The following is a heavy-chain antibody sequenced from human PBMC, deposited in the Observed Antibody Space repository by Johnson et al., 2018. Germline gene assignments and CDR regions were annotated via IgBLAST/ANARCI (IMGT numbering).Heavy chain of an antibody. D-gene: IGHD3-22*01. CDR2: ISYDGSNK. J-gene: IGHJ6*02. V-gene: IGHV3-30*03. CDR3: ARGIDYYDSSGYYYDYYYYYGMDV. CDR1: GFTFSSYG. Sequence: QVQLVESGGGVVQPGRSLRLSCAASGFTFSSYGMHWVRQAPGKGLEWVAVISYDGSNKYYADSVKGRFTISRDNSKNTLSLQMNSLRAEDTAVYYCARGIDYYDSSGYYYDYYYYYGMDVWGQGTTVTVSS.